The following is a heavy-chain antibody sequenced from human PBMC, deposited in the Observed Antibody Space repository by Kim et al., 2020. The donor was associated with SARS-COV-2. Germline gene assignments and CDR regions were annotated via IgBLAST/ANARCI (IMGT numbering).Heavy chain of an antibody. CDR2: INHSGST. CDR1: GGSFSGYY. V-gene: IGHV4-34*01. J-gene: IGHJ4*02. CDR3: ARGKYSYRQFDY. Sequence: SETLSLTCAVYGGSFSGYYWSWIRQPPGKGLEWIGEINHSGSTNYNPSLKSRVTISVDTSKNQFSLKLSSVTAADTAVYYCARGKYSYRQFDYWGQGTLVTVSS. D-gene: IGHD5-18*01.